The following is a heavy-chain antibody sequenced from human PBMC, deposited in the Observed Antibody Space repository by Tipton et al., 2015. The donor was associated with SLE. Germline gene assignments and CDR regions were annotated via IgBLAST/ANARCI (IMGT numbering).Heavy chain of an antibody. Sequence: TLSLTCAAYAGSFSGYYWSWIRQPPGKGLEWFGEINQSGSTSHNPSLKSRVTISVDTSKNQFSLKLSSVTAADTAVYYCARAQDYGGYGDWGQGTLVTVSS. CDR2: INQSGST. D-gene: IGHD5-12*01. J-gene: IGHJ4*02. CDR3: ARAQDYGGYGD. CDR1: AGSFSGYY. V-gene: IGHV4-34*01.